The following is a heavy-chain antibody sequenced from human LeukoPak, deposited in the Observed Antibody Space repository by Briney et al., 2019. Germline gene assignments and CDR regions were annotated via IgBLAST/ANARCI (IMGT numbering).Heavy chain of an antibody. Sequence: SETLSLTCTVSGGSISSSNYYWGWIRQPPGKGLEWIGSIYYSGSTYYSPSLKSRVTISVDTSKNQFSLKLSSVTAADTAVYYCARGREWDTYGSGSNYYYYYYMDVWGKGTTVTVSS. D-gene: IGHD3-10*01. CDR2: IYYSGST. CDR1: GGSISSSNYY. J-gene: IGHJ6*03. CDR3: ARGREWDTYGSGSNYYYYYYMDV. V-gene: IGHV4-39*07.